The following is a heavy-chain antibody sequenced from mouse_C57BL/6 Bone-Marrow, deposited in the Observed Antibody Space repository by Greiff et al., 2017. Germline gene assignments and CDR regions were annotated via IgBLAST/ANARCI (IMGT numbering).Heavy chain of an antibody. J-gene: IGHJ4*01. Sequence: EVKLMESGPGLVKPSQSLSLTCSVTGYSITSGYYWNWIRQFPGNKLEWMGYISYDGSNNYNPSLKNRISITRDTSKNQFFLKLNSVTTEDTATXYCASRYGSSYYAMDYWGQGTSVTVSS. CDR3: ASRYGSSYYAMDY. V-gene: IGHV3-6*01. CDR1: GYSITSGYY. CDR2: ISYDGSN. D-gene: IGHD1-1*01.